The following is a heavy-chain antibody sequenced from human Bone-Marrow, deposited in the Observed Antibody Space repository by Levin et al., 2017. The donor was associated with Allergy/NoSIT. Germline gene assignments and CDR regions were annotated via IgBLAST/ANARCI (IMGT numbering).Heavy chain of an antibody. Sequence: LSLTCAASGFTFSSSAMSWVRQAPGKGLEWVSAISGSGGSTYYADSVKGRFTISRDNSKNTLYLQMNSLRAEDTAIYYCAKDGEQYCGGDCYPDYWGQGTLVTVSS. V-gene: IGHV3-23*01. D-gene: IGHD2-21*02. CDR1: GFTFSSSA. CDR2: ISGSGGST. CDR3: AKDGEQYCGGDCYPDY. J-gene: IGHJ4*02.